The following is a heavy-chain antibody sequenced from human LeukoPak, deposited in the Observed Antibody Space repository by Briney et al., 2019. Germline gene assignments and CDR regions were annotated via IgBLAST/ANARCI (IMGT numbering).Heavy chain of an antibody. J-gene: IGHJ4*02. D-gene: IGHD6-13*01. CDR3: ARRPGYSRAGRSFDY. V-gene: IGHV4-39*07. CDR2: IYYSGST. Sequence: PSETLSLTCTVSGGSINSGDYYWVWIRQPPGKGLEWIGSIYYSGSTSYNPSLKSRVTMTVDTSKSQFSLKLSSVTAADTAVYYCARRPGYSRAGRSFDYWGQGTLVTVSS. CDR1: GGSINSGDYY.